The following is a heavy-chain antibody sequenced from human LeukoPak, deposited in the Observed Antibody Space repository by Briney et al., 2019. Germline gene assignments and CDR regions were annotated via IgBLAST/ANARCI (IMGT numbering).Heavy chain of an antibody. D-gene: IGHD1-26*01. CDR1: GYTFTSYA. Sequence: ASVKVSCKASGYTFTSYAMHWVRQAPGQRLEWMGWINAGNGNTKYSQKFQGRVTMTEDTSTDTAYMELSSLRSEDTAVYYCATVRGSGSYWVYAFDYWGQGTLVTVSS. J-gene: IGHJ4*02. CDR3: ATVRGSGSYWVYAFDY. V-gene: IGHV1-3*01. CDR2: INAGNGNT.